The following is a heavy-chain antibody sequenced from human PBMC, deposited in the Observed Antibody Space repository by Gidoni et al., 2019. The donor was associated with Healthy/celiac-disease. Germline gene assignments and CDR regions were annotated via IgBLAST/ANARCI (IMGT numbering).Heavy chain of an antibody. Sequence: QVQLQQWGAGLLKPSETLSLTCAVDGGSFSGYYWSWIRQPPGKGLEWIGEINHSGSTNYNPSLKSRVTISVDTSKNQFSLKLSSVTAADTAVYYCAREEDTYYYDSSGSKDAFDIWGQGTMVTVSS. J-gene: IGHJ3*02. CDR1: GGSFSGYY. V-gene: IGHV4-34*01. CDR3: AREEDTYYYDSSGSKDAFDI. D-gene: IGHD3-22*01. CDR2: INHSGST.